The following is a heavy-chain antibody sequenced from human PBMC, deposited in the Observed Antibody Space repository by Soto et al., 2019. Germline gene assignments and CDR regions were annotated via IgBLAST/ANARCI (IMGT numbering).Heavy chain of an antibody. CDR1: GFTFSSYA. J-gene: IGHJ4*02. D-gene: IGHD6-13*01. Sequence: GGSLRLSCAASGFTFSSYAMSWVRQAPGKGLEWVSAISGSGGSTYYADSVKGRFTISRDNSKNTLYLQMNSLRAEDTAVYYCAKSSTAPMYSSIWYLTYYFDYWGQGTLVTVSS. V-gene: IGHV3-23*01. CDR3: AKSSTAPMYSSIWYLTYYFDY. CDR2: ISGSGGST.